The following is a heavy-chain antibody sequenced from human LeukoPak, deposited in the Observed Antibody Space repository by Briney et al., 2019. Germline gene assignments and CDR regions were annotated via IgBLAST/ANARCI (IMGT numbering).Heavy chain of an antibody. V-gene: IGHV1-18*01. CDR3: ARGAEDPYRFLEWFTADY. D-gene: IGHD3-3*01. J-gene: IGHJ4*02. CDR1: GYTFTSYG. Sequence: ASVKVSCKASGYTFTSYGISWVRQAPGQGLEWMGWISAYNGNTNCAQKLQGRVTMTTDTSTSTAYMELRSLRSDDTAVYYCARGAEDPYRFLEWFTADYWGQGTLVTVSS. CDR2: ISAYNGNT.